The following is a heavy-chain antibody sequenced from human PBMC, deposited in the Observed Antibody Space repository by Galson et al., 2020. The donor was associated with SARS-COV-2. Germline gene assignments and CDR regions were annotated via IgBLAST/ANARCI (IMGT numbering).Heavy chain of an antibody. V-gene: IGHV4-61*01. CDR1: GGSVSRGSYY. D-gene: IGHD5-18*01. J-gene: IGHJ4*02. CDR2: IYYSGSI. Sequence: ASETLSLTCTVSGGSVSRGSYYWSWLRQPPGKGLEWIGYIYYSGSINYNPSLKSRVTISVDTSKNQFSLTLSSVTAADTAVYYCARCEDTAMANLFEYWGKGTLVTVFS. CDR3: ARCEDTAMANLFEY.